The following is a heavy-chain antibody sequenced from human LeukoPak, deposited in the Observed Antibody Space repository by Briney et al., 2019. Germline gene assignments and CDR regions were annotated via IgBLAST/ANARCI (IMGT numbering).Heavy chain of an antibody. CDR3: ARDLTQLLWFGELLENDAFDI. D-gene: IGHD3-10*01. V-gene: IGHV1-18*01. Sequence: ASVKVSCKASGYTFTSYGISWVRQAPGQGLEWMGWISAYNGNTNYAQKLQGRVTMTTDTSTSTAYMELRSLRYDDTAVYYCARDLTQLLWFGELLENDAFDIWGQGTMVTVSS. CDR1: GYTFTSYG. CDR2: ISAYNGNT. J-gene: IGHJ3*02.